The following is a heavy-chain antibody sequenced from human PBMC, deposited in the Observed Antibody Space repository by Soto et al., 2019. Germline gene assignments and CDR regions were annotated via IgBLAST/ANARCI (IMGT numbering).Heavy chain of an antibody. D-gene: IGHD2-2*02. CDR1: GYSFTSYW. Sequence: GASLKISCKGSGYSFTSYWIGWVRQIPGKGLEWMGIIYLGDSDTRYSPSFQGQVTISADKSISTAYLQWSSLKASDTAMYYCARQTYCSSTSFYTVDSWGQGTLVTVPS. J-gene: IGHJ4*02. CDR2: IYLGDSDT. CDR3: ARQTYCSSTSFYTVDS. V-gene: IGHV5-51*01.